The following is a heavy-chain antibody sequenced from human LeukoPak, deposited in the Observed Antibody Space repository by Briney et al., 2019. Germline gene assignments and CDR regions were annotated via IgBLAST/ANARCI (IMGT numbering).Heavy chain of an antibody. CDR2: ISGSGGST. D-gene: IGHD3-10*01. CDR1: GFTFSNYW. V-gene: IGHV3-23*01. J-gene: IGHJ4*02. CDR3: AKGGSYYGPQQY. Sequence: PGGSLRLSCAASGFTFSNYWMSWVRQAPGKGLEWVSAISGSGGSTYYADSVKGRFTISRDNSKNTLYLQMNSLRAEDTAVYYCAKGGSYYGPQQYWGQGTLVTVSS.